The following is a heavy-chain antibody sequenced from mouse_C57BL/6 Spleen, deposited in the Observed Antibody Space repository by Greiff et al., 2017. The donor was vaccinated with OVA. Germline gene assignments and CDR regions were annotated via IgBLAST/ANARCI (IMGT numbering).Heavy chain of an antibody. CDR3: VRQGGTVFDY. D-gene: IGHD4-1*01. V-gene: IGHV10-1*01. CDR1: GFSFNTYA. CDR2: IRSKSNNYAT. Sequence: EVKLVESGGGLVQPKGSLKLSCAASGFSFNTYAMNWVRQAPGKGLEWVARIRSKSNNYATYYADSVKDRFTISRDDSESMLYLQMNNLKTEDSAMYYCVRQGGTVFDYWGQGTTLTVSS. J-gene: IGHJ2*01.